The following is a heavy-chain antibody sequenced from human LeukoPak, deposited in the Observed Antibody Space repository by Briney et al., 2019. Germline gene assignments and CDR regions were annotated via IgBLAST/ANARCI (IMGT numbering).Heavy chain of an antibody. V-gene: IGHV3-23*01. CDR3: AKVVNYDDSSGYYDD. CDR1: GFTFSSYA. D-gene: IGHD3-22*01. CDR2: ISGSGGST. J-gene: IGHJ4*02. Sequence: GASLRLSCAASGFTFSSYATSWVRQAPGKGLEWVSAISGSGGSTYYADSVKGRFTISRDNSKNTLYLQMNSLRAEDTAVYYCAKVVNYDDSSGYYDDWGQGTLVTVSS.